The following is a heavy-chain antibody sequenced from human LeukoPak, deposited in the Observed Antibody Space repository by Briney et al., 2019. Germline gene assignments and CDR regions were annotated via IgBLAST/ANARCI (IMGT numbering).Heavy chain of an antibody. CDR1: GFTFSSYS. Sequence: GGSLRLSCAASGFTFSSYSMNWIRQAPGKGLEWVSYISSSSSTIYYADSVKGRFTISRDNAKNSLYLQMNSLRAEDTAVYYCARIRYCSSTSCYPPSANYYYYGMDVWGQGTTVTVS. J-gene: IGHJ6*02. CDR3: ARIRYCSSTSCYPPSANYYYYGMDV. D-gene: IGHD2-2*01. V-gene: IGHV3-48*01. CDR2: ISSSSSTI.